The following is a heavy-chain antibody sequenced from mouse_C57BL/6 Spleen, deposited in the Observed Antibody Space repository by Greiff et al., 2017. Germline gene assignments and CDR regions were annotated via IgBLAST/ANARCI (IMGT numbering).Heavy chain of an antibody. CDR2: INPGSGGT. CDR1: GYAFTNYL. V-gene: IGHV1-54*01. CDR3: AREDSGAMDY. Sequence: VQLQQSGAELVRPGTSVKVSCKASGYAFTNYLIEWVKQRPGQGLEWIGVINPGSGGTNYNEKFKGKATLTADKSSSTAYMQLSSLTSEDSAVYFCAREDSGAMDYWGQGTSVTVSS. D-gene: IGHD1-3*01. J-gene: IGHJ4*01.